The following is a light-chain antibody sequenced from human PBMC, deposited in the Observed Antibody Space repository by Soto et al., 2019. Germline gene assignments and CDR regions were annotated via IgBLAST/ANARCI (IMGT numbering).Light chain of an antibody. CDR1: SSDVGSYNL. Sequence: QSALTQPASVSGSPGQSITISCTGTSSDVGSYNLVSWYQQHPGKAPKLMIYEGSKRPSGVSNRFSGSKSANTASLTISVLQPEDEADYYCCSSAGSSTVDVFGTGTKLTVL. V-gene: IGLV2-23*03. J-gene: IGLJ1*01. CDR2: EGS. CDR3: CSSAGSSTVDV.